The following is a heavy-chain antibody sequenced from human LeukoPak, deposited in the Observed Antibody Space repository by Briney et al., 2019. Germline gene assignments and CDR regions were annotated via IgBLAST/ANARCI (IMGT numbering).Heavy chain of an antibody. CDR3: ARFITIPGVAFDI. Sequence: SSETLSLTCTVSGGSFSTYYWSWIRQPAGKGLEWIGRIYTSGNTHYNPSLKSRVTMSVDTSQNQFSLNLSSVTAADTAVYYCARFITIPGVAFDIWGQGTMVTVAS. CDR1: GGSFSTYY. D-gene: IGHD3-10*01. CDR2: IYTSGNT. J-gene: IGHJ3*02. V-gene: IGHV4-4*07.